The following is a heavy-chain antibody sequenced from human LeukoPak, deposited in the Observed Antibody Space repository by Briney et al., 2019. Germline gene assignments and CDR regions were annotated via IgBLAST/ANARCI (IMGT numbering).Heavy chain of an antibody. CDR2: INHSGST. D-gene: IGHD1-7*01. CDR1: GGSFSGYY. V-gene: IGHV4-34*01. Sequence: KPSETLSLTCAVYGGSFSGYYWSWIRQPPGKGLEWIGEINHSGSTNYNPSLKSRVTISVDTSKNQFSLRLTSVTAADTAVYYCASTDWNYAQWGRGILVTVSS. CDR3: ASTDWNYAQ. J-gene: IGHJ4*02.